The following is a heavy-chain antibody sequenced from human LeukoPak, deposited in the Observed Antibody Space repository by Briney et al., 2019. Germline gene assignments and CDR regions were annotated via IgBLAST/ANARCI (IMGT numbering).Heavy chain of an antibody. CDR1: GFTFSSYS. CDR2: ISSSSSYI. J-gene: IGHJ4*02. CDR3: AKAPYDSSGYMGD. Sequence: PGGSLRLSCAASGFTFSSYSMNWVRQAPGKGLEWVSSISSSSSYIYYADSVKGRFTISRDNAKNSLYLQMNSLRAEDTALYYCAKAPYDSSGYMGDWGQGTLVTVSS. V-gene: IGHV3-21*04. D-gene: IGHD3-22*01.